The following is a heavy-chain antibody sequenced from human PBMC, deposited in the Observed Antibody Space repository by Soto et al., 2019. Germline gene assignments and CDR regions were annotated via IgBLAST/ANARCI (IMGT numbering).Heavy chain of an antibody. CDR2: IYYSGST. Sequence: PSETLSLTCTDSGGSVSSGSYYWSWIRQPPGKGLEWIGYIYYSGSTNYNPSLKSRVTISVDTSKNQFSLKLSSVTAADTAVYYCARDNSYGAPFDYWGQGTLVTVSS. CDR1: GGSVSSGSYY. D-gene: IGHD5-18*01. V-gene: IGHV4-61*01. CDR3: ARDNSYGAPFDY. J-gene: IGHJ4*02.